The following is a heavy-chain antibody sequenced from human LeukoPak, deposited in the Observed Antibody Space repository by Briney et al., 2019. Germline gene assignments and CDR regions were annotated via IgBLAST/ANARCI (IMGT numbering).Heavy chain of an antibody. J-gene: IGHJ4*02. V-gene: IGHV4-34*01. D-gene: IGHD3-10*01. CDR2: INHSGST. CDR1: GGSFSGYY. CDR3: ARDPGEFDPNFDY. Sequence: SETLSLTCAVYGGSFSGYYWSWIRQPPGKGLEWIGEINHSGSTNYNPSLKSRVTISVDTSKNQFSLKLSSVTAADTAVYYCARDPGEFDPNFDYWGQGTLVTVSS.